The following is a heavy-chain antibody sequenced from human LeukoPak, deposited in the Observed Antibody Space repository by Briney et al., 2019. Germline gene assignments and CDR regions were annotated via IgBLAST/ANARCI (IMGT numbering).Heavy chain of an antibody. CDR2: INHSGST. Sequence: PSETLSLTCAVYGGSFSGYYWSWIRQPPGKGLEWIGEINHSGSTNYNPSLKSRVTISVDTSKNQFSLKLSSVTAADTAVYYCARAGTSVAARITFDTWGQGTLVTVSS. D-gene: IGHD6-6*01. CDR1: GGSFSGYY. J-gene: IGHJ5*02. V-gene: IGHV4-34*01. CDR3: ARAGTSVAARITFDT.